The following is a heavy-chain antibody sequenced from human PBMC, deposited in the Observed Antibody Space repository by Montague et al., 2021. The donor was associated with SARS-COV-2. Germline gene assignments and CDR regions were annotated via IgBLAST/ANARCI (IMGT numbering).Heavy chain of an antibody. D-gene: IGHD2-15*01. CDR2: IYYSGST. Sequence: TLSLTCAVYGGSFSGYYWSWIRPHPGKGLEWIGYIYYSGSTYYNPSLKSRVTISVDTSKNQFSLKLSSVTAADTAVYYCARVLGGYCSGGSCYRGWYFDLWGRGTLVTVSS. CDR3: ARVLGGYCSGGSCYRGWYFDL. V-gene: IGHV4-31*11. CDR1: GGSFSGYY. J-gene: IGHJ2*01.